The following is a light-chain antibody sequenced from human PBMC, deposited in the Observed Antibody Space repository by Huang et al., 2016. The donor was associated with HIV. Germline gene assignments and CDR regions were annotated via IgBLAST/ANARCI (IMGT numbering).Light chain of an antibody. Sequence: DIQMTQSPSSLSASVGDRVTITCRASQSISSFLNWYQQKPGKSPKLLIYAASSLERGVPSRFSGSGSGTDFTLTISSLQPEDFATYYCQQSYISAYTFGQGTKLDIK. V-gene: IGKV1-39*01. J-gene: IGKJ2*01. CDR3: QQSYISAYT. CDR1: QSISSF. CDR2: AAS.